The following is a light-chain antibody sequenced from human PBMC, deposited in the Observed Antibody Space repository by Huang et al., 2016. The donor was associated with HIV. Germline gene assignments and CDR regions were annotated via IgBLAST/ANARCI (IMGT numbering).Light chain of an antibody. CDR2: DAS. J-gene: IGKJ2*01. CDR3: QHYDDPYT. CDR1: QEISNY. V-gene: IGKV1-33*01. Sequence: DIQMTQSPSSLSASVGDRITITCQASQEISNYLSWYQHKPGRAPEPLIFDASSLETGVPSRFSGSGSGTYFTLTIASLQPEDVATYYCQHYDDPYTFGQGTKLEIK.